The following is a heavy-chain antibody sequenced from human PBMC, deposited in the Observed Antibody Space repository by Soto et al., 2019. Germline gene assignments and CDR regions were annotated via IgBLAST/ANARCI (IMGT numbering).Heavy chain of an antibody. Sequence: ASVKVSCKASGYTFTGYYMHWVRQAPGQGLEWMGWINPNSGGTNYAQKFQGRVTMTRDTSISTAYMELSRLRSDDTAVYYCARSSRRMMVRGVIITYGMDVWGQGTTVTVSS. D-gene: IGHD3-10*01. CDR2: INPNSGGT. J-gene: IGHJ6*02. CDR3: ARSSRRMMVRGVIITYGMDV. CDR1: GYTFTGYY. V-gene: IGHV1-2*02.